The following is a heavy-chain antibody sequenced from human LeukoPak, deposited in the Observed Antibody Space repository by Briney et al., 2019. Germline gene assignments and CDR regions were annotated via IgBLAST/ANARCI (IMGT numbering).Heavy chain of an antibody. CDR1: GGSISSGGYY. Sequence: SQTLSLTCTVSGGSISSGGYYWSWIRQHPGKGLEWIAYIYYTGSTYYNPSLKSRLTISVDTSKDHFSLRLSSMTAADTAVYYCARVPSVIDAFDIWGQGTMVTVSS. J-gene: IGHJ3*02. V-gene: IGHV4-31*03. D-gene: IGHD2-21*01. CDR2: IYYTGST. CDR3: ARVPSVIDAFDI.